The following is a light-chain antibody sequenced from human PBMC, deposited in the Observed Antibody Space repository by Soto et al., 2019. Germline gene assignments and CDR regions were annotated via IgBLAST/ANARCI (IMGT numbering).Light chain of an antibody. V-gene: IGLV2-14*03. CDR2: AVT. J-gene: IGLJ2*01. CDR1: SSDVGGFNY. Sequence: QSALTQPASVSGSPGQSITISCTGTSSDVGGFNYVSWYQQHPGKAPKLMIYAVTNRPSGVSHRFSGSKSGNTASLTISGRQAEDEADYYCSSYTSSSLVVFGGGTMRTVL. CDR3: SSYTSSSLVV.